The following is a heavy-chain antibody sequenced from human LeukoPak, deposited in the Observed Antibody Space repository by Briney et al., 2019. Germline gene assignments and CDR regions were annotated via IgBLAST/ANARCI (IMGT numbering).Heavy chain of an antibody. CDR2: IRYDGSNK. Sequence: GGSLRLSCAASGFTFSNYWMCWVRQAPGKGLEWVAFIRYDGSNKYYADSVKGRLTISRDNSKNTLYLQMNSLRAEDTAVYYCAKIPVDTAMANVDYWGQGTLVTVSS. CDR3: AKIPVDTAMANVDY. CDR1: GFTFSNYW. V-gene: IGHV3-30*02. D-gene: IGHD5-18*01. J-gene: IGHJ4*02.